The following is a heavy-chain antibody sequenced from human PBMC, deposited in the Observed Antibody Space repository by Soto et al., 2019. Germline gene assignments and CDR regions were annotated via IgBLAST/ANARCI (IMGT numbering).Heavy chain of an antibody. CDR1: GGSISSNYW. D-gene: IGHD1-26*01. J-gene: IGHJ5*02. CDR3: TKYSGTSSAPAA. CDR2: IYHSGST. Sequence: SETLSLTCAVSGGSISSNYWWSWVRQPPGKGLEWIGEIYHSGSTNYNPSLKSRVTISVDKSKNQFSLKLSSVTAADTAVYYCTKYSGTSSAPAALGQGTLVTVSS. V-gene: IGHV4-4*02.